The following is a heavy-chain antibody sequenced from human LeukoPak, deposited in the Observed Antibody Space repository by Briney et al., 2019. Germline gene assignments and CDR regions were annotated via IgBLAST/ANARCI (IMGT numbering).Heavy chain of an antibody. J-gene: IGHJ4*02. V-gene: IGHV3-30*02. CDR2: IRYDGSNK. CDR1: GFTFSSYG. D-gene: IGHD2-15*01. CDR3: ANIVVVAARFDY. Sequence: GSLRLSCSASGFTFSSYGMDWVRQAPGKGLEWVAFIRYDGSNKYYADSVKGRFTISRDNSKNTLYLQMNSLRAEDTAVYYCANIVVVAARFDYWGQGTLVTVSS.